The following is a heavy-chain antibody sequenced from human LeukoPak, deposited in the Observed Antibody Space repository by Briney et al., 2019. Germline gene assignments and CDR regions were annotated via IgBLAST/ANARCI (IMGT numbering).Heavy chain of an antibody. Sequence: ASVKVSCKAFGYTFTSNYMHWVRQAPGQGPEWMGVISPSGGSTTYAQKFQGRVTMTKNTSISTAYMELSSLRSEDTALYYCARAPTWSSTSYNYYYMDVWGKGTTVTISS. CDR2: ISPSGGST. V-gene: IGHV1-46*01. CDR3: ARAPTWSSTSYNYYYMDV. CDR1: GYTFTSNY. J-gene: IGHJ6*03. D-gene: IGHD3-3*01.